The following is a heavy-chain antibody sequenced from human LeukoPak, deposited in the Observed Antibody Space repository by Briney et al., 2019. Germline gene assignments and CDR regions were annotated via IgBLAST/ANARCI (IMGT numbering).Heavy chain of an antibody. J-gene: IGHJ4*02. CDR3: AKXYGYDFWSGYQKYYFDY. D-gene: IGHD3-3*01. CDR1: GFTFSSYA. CDR2: ISGSGGST. Sequence: GGSLRLSCAASGFTFSSYAMSWVRQAPGRGLEWVSAISGSGGSTYYADSVKGRFTISRDNSKNTLYLQMNSLIAEDTAVYYGAKXYGYDFWSGYQKYYFDYWGQGTLVTVSS. V-gene: IGHV3-23*01.